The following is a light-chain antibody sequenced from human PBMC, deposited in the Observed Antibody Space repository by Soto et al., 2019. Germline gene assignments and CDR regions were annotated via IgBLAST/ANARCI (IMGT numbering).Light chain of an antibody. J-gene: IGLJ1*01. CDR1: SSDVGGYNY. CDR3: SSYTSSSTYV. V-gene: IGLV2-14*01. Sequence: LTQPASVSGSPGQSIAISCTGTSSDVGGYNYVSWYQQHPGKAPKLMIYEVSNRPSGVSNRFSGSKSGNTASLTISGLQAEDEADYYCSSYTSSSTYVFGTGTKVTVL. CDR2: EVS.